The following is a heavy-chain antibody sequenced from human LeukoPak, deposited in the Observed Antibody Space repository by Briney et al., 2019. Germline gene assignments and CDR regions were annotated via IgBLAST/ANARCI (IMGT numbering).Heavy chain of an antibody. V-gene: IGHV3-21*01. J-gene: IGHJ3*02. CDR3: ARDESSSGDTEAFDI. CDR1: GFTFSSYA. D-gene: IGHD7-27*01. Sequence: GGSLRLSCAASGFTFSSYAMSWVRQAPGKGLEWVSSISSSNSYIYYADSVKGRFTISRDNARNSLYLQMNSLRAEDTAMYYCARDESSSGDTEAFDIWGQGTMVTVSS. CDR2: ISSSNSYI.